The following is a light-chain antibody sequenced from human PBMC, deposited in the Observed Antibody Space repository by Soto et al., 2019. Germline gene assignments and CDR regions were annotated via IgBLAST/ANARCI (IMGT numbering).Light chain of an antibody. J-gene: IGKJ2*01. CDR2: LGS. Sequence: DIVMTQSPLSLPVTPGEPASISCRSSQSLLHTNGYTYLDWYLQKPGQSPQLLIYLGSNRAPGVPDRFSGGGSGTDFTLKISRVEAEDVGVYYCMHALQTPQTFGQGTKLEIK. CDR1: QSLLHTNGYTY. V-gene: IGKV2-28*01. CDR3: MHALQTPQT.